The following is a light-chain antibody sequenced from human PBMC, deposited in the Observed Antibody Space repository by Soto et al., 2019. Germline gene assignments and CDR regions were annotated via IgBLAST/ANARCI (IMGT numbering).Light chain of an antibody. Sequence: DILLTQSPATLSASVGDRITITCRASENIFKFLAWYQQRSGSAPNLLIYAASDLERGVPSRFSGSGSGTEVTLTIDNLQPNDSATYFCQHYHSQSITFGGGTHVDVK. J-gene: IGKJ4*01. V-gene: IGKV1-5*01. CDR1: ENIFKF. CDR2: AAS. CDR3: QHYHSQSIT.